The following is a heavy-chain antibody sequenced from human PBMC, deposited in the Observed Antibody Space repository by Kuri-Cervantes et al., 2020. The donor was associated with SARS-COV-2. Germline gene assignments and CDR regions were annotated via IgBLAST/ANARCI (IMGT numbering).Heavy chain of an antibody. CDR3: ARDLDGYNWNYAFDY. J-gene: IGHJ4*02. Sequence: GESLKISCAASGFTFDDYGMSWVRQAPGKGLEWVSGINWNGGSTGYADSVKGRFTISRDNSKNTLYLQMNSLRAEDTAVYYCARDLDGYNWNYAFDYWGQGTLVTVSS. V-gene: IGHV3-20*04. CDR1: GFTFDDYG. D-gene: IGHD1-7*01. CDR2: INWNGGST.